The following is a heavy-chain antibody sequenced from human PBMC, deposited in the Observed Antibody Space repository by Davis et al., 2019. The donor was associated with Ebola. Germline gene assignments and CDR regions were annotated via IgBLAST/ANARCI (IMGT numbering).Heavy chain of an antibody. V-gene: IGHV3-11*01. CDR2: ISSSGSTI. CDR3: ARVVWDSGYDRTIDY. CDR1: GFTFSDYY. J-gene: IGHJ4*02. D-gene: IGHD5-12*01. Sequence: GESLKISCAASGFTFSDYYMSWIRQAPGKGLEWVSYISSSGSTIYYADSVKGRFTISRDNAKNSLYLQMNSLRAEDTAVYYCARVVWDSGYDRTIDYWGQGTLVTVSS.